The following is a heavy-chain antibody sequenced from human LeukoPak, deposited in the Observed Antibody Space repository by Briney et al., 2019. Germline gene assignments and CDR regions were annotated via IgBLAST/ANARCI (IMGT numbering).Heavy chain of an antibody. CDR1: GFTFSSYE. Sequence: KPGGSLRLSCAASGFTFSSYEMNWVRQAPGKGLEWVSYISSSGSTIYYADSVKGRFTISRDNAKNSLYLQMNSLRVEDTAVYYCASSKDHYFHYWGQGTLVTVSS. V-gene: IGHV3-48*03. CDR3: ASSKDHYFHY. J-gene: IGHJ4*02. CDR2: ISSSGSTI.